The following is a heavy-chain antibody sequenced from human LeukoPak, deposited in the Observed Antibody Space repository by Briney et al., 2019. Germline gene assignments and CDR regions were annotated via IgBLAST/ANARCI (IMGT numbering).Heavy chain of an antibody. J-gene: IGHJ6*02. CDR3: ARGEAPAAPYYYYYGMDV. Sequence: GASVKVSCKASGYTFTSYAMNWVRQAPGQGLEWMGWINTNTGNPTYAQGFTGRFVFSLDTSVSTAYLQISSLKAEDTAVYYCARGEAPAAPYYYYYGMDVWGQGTTVTVSS. CDR2: INTNTGNP. CDR1: GYTFTSYA. D-gene: IGHD2-15*01. V-gene: IGHV7-4-1*02.